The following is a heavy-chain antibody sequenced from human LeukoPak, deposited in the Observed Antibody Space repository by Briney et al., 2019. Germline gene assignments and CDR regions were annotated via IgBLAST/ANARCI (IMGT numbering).Heavy chain of an antibody. D-gene: IGHD1-14*01. J-gene: IGHJ6*02. CDR3: ARDKPPHRSYGMDV. CDR1: GYSISSGYY. CDR2: IHHSRST. V-gene: IGHV4-38-2*02. Sequence: SETLSLTCTVSGYSISSGYYWGWIRQPPGKGLEWTGSIHHSRSTYYNPSLKSRVTISVDTSKNQFSLKLSSVTAADTAVYYCARDKPPHRSYGMDVWGQGTTVTVSS.